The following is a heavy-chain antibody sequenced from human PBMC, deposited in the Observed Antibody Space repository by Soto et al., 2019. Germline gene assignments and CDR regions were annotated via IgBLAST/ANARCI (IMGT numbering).Heavy chain of an antibody. CDR3: GGDCSGGSCHRATRYYFDY. J-gene: IGHJ4*02. V-gene: IGHV3-23*01. CDR2: ISGSGGST. D-gene: IGHD2-15*01. Sequence: GGSLRLSCAASGFTFSSYAMSWVRQAPGKGLEWVSAISGSGGSTYYADSVKGRFTISRDNSKNTLYLQMNSLRAEDTAVYYCGGDCSGGSCHRATRYYFDYWGQGTLVTVSS. CDR1: GFTFSSYA.